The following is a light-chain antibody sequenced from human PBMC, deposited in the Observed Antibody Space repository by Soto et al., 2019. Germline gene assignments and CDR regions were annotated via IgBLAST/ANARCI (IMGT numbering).Light chain of an antibody. CDR1: QSVSSY. V-gene: IGKV3-11*01. Sequence: EIILTQSPATLSLSPGERATLSCRASQSVSSYVAWYQQKPGQTPRLLIYDASKRATGIPARFSGSGSGTGFTLTISSLEAEDFAVYYCQQRSNWALTFGGGTKLEIK. CDR2: DAS. J-gene: IGKJ4*01. CDR3: QQRSNWALT.